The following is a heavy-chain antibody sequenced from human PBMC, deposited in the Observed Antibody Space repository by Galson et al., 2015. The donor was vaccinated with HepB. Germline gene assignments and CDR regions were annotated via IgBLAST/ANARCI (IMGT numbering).Heavy chain of an antibody. CDR2: INQDGGAK. D-gene: IGHD1-26*01. CDR1: GFTFSGYF. J-gene: IGHJ4*02. V-gene: IGHV3-7*01. CDR3: ARWIVGDTFAGIDH. Sequence: SLRLSCAASGFTFSGYFMTWVRQAPGKGLEWVANINQDGGAKWYGDSVKGRVTVSRDNAKNSLYLEMNSLRAEDTALYYCARWIVGDTFAGIDHWGQGTLVTVSS.